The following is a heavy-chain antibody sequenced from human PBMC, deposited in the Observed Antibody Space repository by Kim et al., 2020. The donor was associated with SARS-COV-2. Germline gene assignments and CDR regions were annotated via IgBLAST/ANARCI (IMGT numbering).Heavy chain of an antibody. J-gene: IGHJ5*02. D-gene: IGHD6-6*01. CDR3: VRRSARQGNCFDP. Sequence: GESLKISCKGSGYNFASYWIGWVRQMPGKGLEWMGIIYPGDSDTRYSPSFQGQVTISADKSISTAYLQWSSLKASDTAIYYCVRRSARQGNCFDPWGQGTLVTVSS. CDR2: IYPGDSDT. V-gene: IGHV5-51*01. CDR1: GYNFASYW.